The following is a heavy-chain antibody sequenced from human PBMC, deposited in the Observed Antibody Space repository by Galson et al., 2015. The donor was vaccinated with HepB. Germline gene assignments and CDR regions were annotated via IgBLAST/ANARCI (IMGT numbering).Heavy chain of an antibody. CDR3: AKLTVDTAMGHSRYFDL. D-gene: IGHD5-18*01. CDR2: ISDSGYTT. Sequence: SLRLSCAASGFTFSSYVMGWVRQAPGKGLERVSAISDSGYTTYYADSVKGRFTISRDNSRNTLYLQMDSLRAEDTAVYYCAKLTVDTAMGHSRYFDLWGRGTLFTVSS. J-gene: IGHJ2*01. CDR1: GFTFSSYV. V-gene: IGHV3-23*01.